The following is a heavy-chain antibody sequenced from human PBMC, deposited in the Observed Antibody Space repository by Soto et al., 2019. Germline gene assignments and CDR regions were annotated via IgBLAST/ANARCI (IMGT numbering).Heavy chain of an antibody. CDR2: ISYDGSNK. CDR1: GFTFSSYG. CDR3: AKVIPRDSRGGMYV. J-gene: IGHJ6*01. V-gene: IGHV3-30*18. D-gene: IGHD3-22*01. Sequence: QVQLVESGGGVVQPGRSLRLSCAASGFTFSSYGMHWVRQAPGKGLGRVAVISYDGSNKYYADSVKVRFTSSRDNDKNTLYLQTNRLSAEDKAVYYCAKVIPRDSRGGMYVWGQGTTDTVSS.